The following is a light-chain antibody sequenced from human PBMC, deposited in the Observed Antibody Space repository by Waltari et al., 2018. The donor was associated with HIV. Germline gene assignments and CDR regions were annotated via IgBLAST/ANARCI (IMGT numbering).Light chain of an antibody. CDR1: SSAVGGYNY. Sequence: QSALTQPASVSGSPGPSITISCTGTSSAVGGYNYVSWYHQHPGKAPKLMIYEVSNRPAGVSNRFSGSKSGNTASLTISGLQAEDEADYYCSSYTTSSSTLPFGGGTKLTVL. J-gene: IGLJ2*01. CDR3: SSYTTSSSTLP. V-gene: IGLV2-14*01. CDR2: EVS.